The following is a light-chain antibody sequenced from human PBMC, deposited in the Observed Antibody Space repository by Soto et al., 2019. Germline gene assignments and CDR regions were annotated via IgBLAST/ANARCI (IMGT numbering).Light chain of an antibody. V-gene: IGKV3-20*01. Sequence: EIVLTHSPGTMSLFPGESATLFCRSSQSGSSSYLAWYQQKPGQAPRLLIYGASSRATGLPERFSGSGSGSDFTLTISRLEPEDFAVYYCQQYGSSLWTSGQGTKVDIK. CDR2: GAS. CDR3: QQYGSSLWT. J-gene: IGKJ1*01. CDR1: QSGSSSY.